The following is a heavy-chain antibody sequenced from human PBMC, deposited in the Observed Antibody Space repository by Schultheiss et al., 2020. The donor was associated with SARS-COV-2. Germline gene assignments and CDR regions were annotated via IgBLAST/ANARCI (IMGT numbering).Heavy chain of an antibody. Sequence: GGSLRLSCAASGFTFDDYAMHWVRQVPGKGLEWVSAISGSGGSTYYADSVKGRFTISRDNAKNTLYLQMNSLKTEDTAVYYCTTGDSSTPAYWYFDLWGRGTLVTVSS. CDR1: GFTFDDYA. CDR3: TTGDSSTPAYWYFDL. D-gene: IGHD6-6*01. J-gene: IGHJ2*01. V-gene: IGHV3-23*01. CDR2: ISGSGGST.